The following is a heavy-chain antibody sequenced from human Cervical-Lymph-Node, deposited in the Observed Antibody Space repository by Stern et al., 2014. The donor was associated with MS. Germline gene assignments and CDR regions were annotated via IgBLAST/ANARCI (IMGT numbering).Heavy chain of an antibody. CDR1: SGSINNNHW. J-gene: IGHJ4*02. D-gene: IGHD6-19*01. CDR3: ARKSHSHGWYYIDD. V-gene: IGHV4-4*02. CDR2: GFRSGST. Sequence: VQLVESGPGLVKPSGTLSLTCVVSSGSINNNHWRSWVRQAPGKGLECIGGGFRSGSTNYNPSVKSRVTMSIDRSKTQFSLTFPSVTAADTAMYYCARKSHSHGWYYIDDWGLGILVTVSS.